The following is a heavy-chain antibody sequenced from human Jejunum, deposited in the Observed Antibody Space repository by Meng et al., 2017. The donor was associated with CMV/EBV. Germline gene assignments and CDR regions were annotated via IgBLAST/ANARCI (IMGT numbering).Heavy chain of an antibody. D-gene: IGHD2-15*01. J-gene: IGHJ4*02. V-gene: IGHV3-33*03. CDR3: ATKIVDDFDY. CDR1: GFSFSSHG. CDR2: VWHDGSNK. Sequence: LSCAASGFSFSSHGMRWVRQAPGKGLEWVAVVWHDGSNKHYADSVKGRFTISRDNSKNTLYLQMDSLRAEDTSVYYCATKIVDDFDYWGQGTLVTVSS.